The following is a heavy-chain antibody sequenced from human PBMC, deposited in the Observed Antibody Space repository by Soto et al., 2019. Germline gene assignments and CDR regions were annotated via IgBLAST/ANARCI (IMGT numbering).Heavy chain of an antibody. CDR2: INHSGST. CDR1: GGSFSGYY. D-gene: IGHD5-18*01. V-gene: IGHV4-34*01. CDR3: VRDFEGSHGYGPFEY. Sequence: PSETLSLTCAVYGGSFSGYYWSWIRQPPGKGLEWIGEINHSGSTNYNPSLKSRVTISRDNAKNSVYLQMNSLRAEDTAVYYCVRDFEGSHGYGPFEYWGQGTLVTVSS. J-gene: IGHJ4*02.